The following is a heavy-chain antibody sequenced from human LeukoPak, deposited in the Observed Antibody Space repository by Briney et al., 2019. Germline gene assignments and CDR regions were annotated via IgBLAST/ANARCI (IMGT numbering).Heavy chain of an antibody. J-gene: IGHJ4*02. CDR2: IYTSGST. V-gene: IGHV4-4*07. CDR3: AREGTDSWPPDDY. CDR1: GGSISSYY. Sequence: SETLSLTCTVSGGSISSYYGSWIRQPAGKGLEWIGRIYTSGSTNYNPSLKSRVTMSVDTSKNQFSLKLSSVTAADTAVYYCAREGTDSWPPDDYWGQGTLVTVSS. D-gene: IGHD1-1*01.